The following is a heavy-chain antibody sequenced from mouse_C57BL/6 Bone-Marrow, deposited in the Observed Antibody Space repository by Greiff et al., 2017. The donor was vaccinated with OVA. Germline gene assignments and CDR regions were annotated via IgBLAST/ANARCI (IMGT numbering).Heavy chain of an antibody. V-gene: IGHV1-81*01. J-gene: IGHJ3*01. CDR3: ARSYRAWFAY. CDR1: GYTFTSYG. Sequence: QVQLQQSGAELARPGASVKLSCKASGYTFTSYGISWVKQRTGQGLEWIGEIYPRSGNTYYNEKFKGKANLTADKASSTAYMELRSLTSEDSAVYFCARSYRAWFAYWGQGTLVTVSA. D-gene: IGHD2-10*01. CDR2: IYPRSGNT.